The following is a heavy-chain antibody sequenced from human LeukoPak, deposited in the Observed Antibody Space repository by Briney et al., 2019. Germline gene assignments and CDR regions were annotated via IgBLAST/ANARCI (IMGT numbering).Heavy chain of an antibody. Sequence: GGSLRLSCAASEFTFSSYAMSWVCQAPGKGLEWVSGISANGGSTYYADSVKGRFTISRDNSKNTLYLQMNSLRAEDTAVYYCAKPARTDYVDYWGQGTLVTVST. V-gene: IGHV3-23*01. CDR1: EFTFSSYA. D-gene: IGHD1-14*01. CDR3: AKPARTDYVDY. CDR2: ISANGGST. J-gene: IGHJ4*02.